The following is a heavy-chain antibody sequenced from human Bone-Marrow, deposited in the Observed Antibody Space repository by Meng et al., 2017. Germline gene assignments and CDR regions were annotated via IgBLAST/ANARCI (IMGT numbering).Heavy chain of an antibody. Sequence: QGRGPGLGKPSGTRSLPCGVSGASVSSGYWWTWVRQPPGKGLEWIGEFHHSGTTNYNPSLRSRVTISVDTSKNQFSLRLTSVTAADTAVYYCAASPGWWRIDSWGQGTLVTVSS. V-gene: IGHV4-4*02. CDR2: FHHSGTT. D-gene: IGHD6-19*01. J-gene: IGHJ4*02. CDR1: GASVSSGYW. CDR3: AASPGWWRIDS.